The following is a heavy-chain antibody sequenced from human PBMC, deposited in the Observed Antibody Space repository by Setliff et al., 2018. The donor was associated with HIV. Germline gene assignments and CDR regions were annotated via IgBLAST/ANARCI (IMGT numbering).Heavy chain of an antibody. CDR2: ISGSGTYT. CDR3: VRSLSGNSSTYYWAFDF. V-gene: IGHV3-21*01. CDR1: GFTFTSHS. J-gene: IGHJ4*02. D-gene: IGHD3-22*01. Sequence: GESLKISCLTSGFTFTSHSMNWVRLRPGKGLEWVASISGSGTYTHYADSVRGRFTVSRDNAKNSLWLQLDSLKVEDTALYFCVRSLSGNSSTYYWAFDFWGQGAPVTVSS.